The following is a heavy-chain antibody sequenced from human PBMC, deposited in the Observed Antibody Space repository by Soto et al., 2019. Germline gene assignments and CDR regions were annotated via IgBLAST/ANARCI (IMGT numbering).Heavy chain of an antibody. J-gene: IGHJ4*02. D-gene: IGHD6-13*01. V-gene: IGHV3-30-3*01. CDR3: ATSPPWDRSSWYGFDF. CDR1: GLSFRSHA. CDR2: ISYDGTNK. Sequence: SLRLSCAASGLSFRSHAMHWVRQAPGKGLDWVAVISYDGTNKYYADSVKGRFTISRDNSKNTLYLQMSSLRVEDTAVYCCATSPPWDRSSWYGFDFWGQGTLVTVSS.